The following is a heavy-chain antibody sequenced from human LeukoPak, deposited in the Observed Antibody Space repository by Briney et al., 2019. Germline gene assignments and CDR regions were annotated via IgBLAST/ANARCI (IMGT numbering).Heavy chain of an antibody. Sequence: SETLSLTCAVYGGPFGGYYWSWIRQPPGKGLEWIGEINHSGSTNYNPSLKSRVTISVDTSKNQFSLKLSSVTAADTAVYYCARYSYGYDYWGQGTLVTVSS. CDR3: ARYSYGYDY. CDR1: GGPFGGYY. V-gene: IGHV4-34*01. D-gene: IGHD5-18*01. CDR2: INHSGST. J-gene: IGHJ4*02.